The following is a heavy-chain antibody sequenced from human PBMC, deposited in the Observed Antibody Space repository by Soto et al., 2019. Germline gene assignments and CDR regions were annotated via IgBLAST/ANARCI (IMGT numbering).Heavy chain of an antibody. CDR3: ARDREPDGISTFDS. V-gene: IGHV3-23*01. J-gene: IGHJ4*02. D-gene: IGHD3-3*01. CDR2: SFSTGGT. Sequence: GGSLRLSCAASGFTLGKYTMGWVRQAPGKGLEWVAESFSTGGTEYADSVKGRFTISRDNSRNMLFLQMNSLGVEDTALYYCARDREPDGISTFDSWGQGTLVTVSS. CDR1: GFTLGKYT.